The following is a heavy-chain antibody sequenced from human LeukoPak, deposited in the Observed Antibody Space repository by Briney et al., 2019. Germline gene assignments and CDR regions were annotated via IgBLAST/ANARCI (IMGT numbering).Heavy chain of an antibody. Sequence: SETLSLTCTVSGGSISSYYWSWIRQPPGKGLEWIGYIYYSGSTNYNPSLKSRVTISVDTSKNQFSLKLSSVTAADTAVYYCARDKRGYDILTGYYSQGWFDPWGQGTLDTVSS. V-gene: IGHV4-59*01. CDR2: IYYSGST. J-gene: IGHJ5*02. CDR3: ARDKRGYDILTGYYSQGWFDP. D-gene: IGHD3-9*01. CDR1: GGSISSYY.